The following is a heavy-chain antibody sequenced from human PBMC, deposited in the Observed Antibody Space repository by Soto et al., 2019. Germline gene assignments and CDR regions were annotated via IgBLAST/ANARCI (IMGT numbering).Heavy chain of an antibody. V-gene: IGHV3-73*01. J-gene: IGHJ4*02. Sequence: GGSLRLSCAASGFTFSGSAMHWVRQASGKGLEWVGRIRSKANSYATAYAASVKGRFTISRDDSKNTAYLQMNSLKTEDPAVYYCTRLTYSYGSGSYYNDYWGQGTLVTVSS. CDR3: TRLTYSYGSGSYYNDY. CDR2: IRSKANSYAT. D-gene: IGHD3-10*01. CDR1: GFTFSGSA.